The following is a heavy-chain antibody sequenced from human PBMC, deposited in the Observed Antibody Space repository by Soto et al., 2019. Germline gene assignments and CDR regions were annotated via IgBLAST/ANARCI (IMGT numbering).Heavy chain of an antibody. CDR3: ASSLHYYGSGMYYYYYGMDV. Sequence: GASVKVSCKASGGDFNSYTISWVRQAPGQGPEWMGTIIPILGIANYAQKFQGRVTITADKSTSTAYMELSSLRSEDTAVYYCASSLHYYGSGMYYYYYGMDVWGQGTTVTVSS. CDR1: GGDFNSYT. J-gene: IGHJ6*02. V-gene: IGHV1-69*02. D-gene: IGHD3-10*01. CDR2: IIPILGIA.